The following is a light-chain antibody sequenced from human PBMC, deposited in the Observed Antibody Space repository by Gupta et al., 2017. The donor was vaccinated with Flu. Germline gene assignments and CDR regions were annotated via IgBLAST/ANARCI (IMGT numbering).Light chain of an antibody. CDR1: AMPNDY. Sequence: GQTASSTCSGDAMPNDYVYWYQNKPGQAPVWWILIYSERPSGIPDRFSGSTSGTTAALTISGLQAEDEAYYYCQSVARSSTLGLFGGGTKVTVL. V-gene: IGLV3-25*03. CDR2: IYS. J-gene: IGLJ2*01. CDR3: QSVARSSTLGL.